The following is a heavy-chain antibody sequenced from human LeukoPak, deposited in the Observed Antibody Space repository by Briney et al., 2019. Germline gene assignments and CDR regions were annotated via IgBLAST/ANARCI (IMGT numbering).Heavy chain of an antibody. Sequence: PSQTLSLTCTVSGGSISSGDYYWSWIRQPPGKGLEWIGYIYYSGSTYYNPSLKSRVTISVDTSKNQFSLKLSSVTAADTAVYYCARATLDCSSTNCYGIGDWFDPWGQGTLVTVSS. D-gene: IGHD2-2*01. CDR1: GGSISSGDYY. V-gene: IGHV4-30-4*08. CDR3: ARATLDCSSTNCYGIGDWFDP. J-gene: IGHJ5*02. CDR2: IYYSGST.